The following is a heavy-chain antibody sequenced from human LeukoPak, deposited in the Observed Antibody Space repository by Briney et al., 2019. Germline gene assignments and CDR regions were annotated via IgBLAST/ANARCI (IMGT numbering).Heavy chain of an antibody. D-gene: IGHD6-6*01. CDR1: GYTLTELS. V-gene: IGHV1-24*01. J-gene: IGHJ4*02. Sequence: ASVKVSCKVSGYTLTELSMHWVRQAPGKGLEWMGGFDPEDGETIYAQKFQGRVTMTEDTSTDTAYMELSSLRSEATAVYYCATDRLYSSSPGSDYWGQGTLVTVSS. CDR3: ATDRLYSSSPGSDY. CDR2: FDPEDGET.